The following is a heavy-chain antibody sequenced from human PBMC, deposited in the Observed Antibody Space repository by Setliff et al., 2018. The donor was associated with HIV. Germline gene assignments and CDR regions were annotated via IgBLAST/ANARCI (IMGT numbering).Heavy chain of an antibody. J-gene: IGHJ4*02. D-gene: IGHD3-10*01. V-gene: IGHV4-34*01. CDR2: TNHSGTT. CDR1: GPSFSGYY. CDR3: AAKPMIRGRPFAF. Sequence: PSETLSLTCAVYGPSFSGYYWNWIRQFPGKSLEWIGETNHSGTTNYSPSFKSRLNISVDVSKNQFSLRLASLSAADTAAYFCAAKPMIRGRPFAFWGQATLVTVSS.